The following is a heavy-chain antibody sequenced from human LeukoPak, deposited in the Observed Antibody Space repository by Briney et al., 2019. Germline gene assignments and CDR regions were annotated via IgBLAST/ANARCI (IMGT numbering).Heavy chain of an antibody. J-gene: IGHJ4*02. Sequence: KPSETLSLTCAVYGGSFSGYYWSWIRQPPGQGLEWIGEINHSGSTNYNPSLKSRVTISVDTSKNRFSLKLSSVTAADTAVYYCARGRGSYGNWGQGTLVTVSS. V-gene: IGHV4-34*01. CDR3: ARGRGSYGN. CDR2: INHSGST. D-gene: IGHD1-26*01. CDR1: GGSFSGYY.